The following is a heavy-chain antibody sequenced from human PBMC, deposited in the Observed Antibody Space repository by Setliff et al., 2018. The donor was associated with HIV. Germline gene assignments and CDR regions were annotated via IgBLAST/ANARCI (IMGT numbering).Heavy chain of an antibody. D-gene: IGHD3-3*01. J-gene: IGHJ5*02. Sequence: SETLSLTCGVSGYSISRGYYWGWMRQPPGKGLEWIGTIYHSGSTYYNPSLKSRVTISVDTSQNQFSLKLTSVTVADTAVYYCARESASTIFGVVIPSWFDPWGQGILVTVSS. CDR1: GYSISRGYY. CDR3: ARESASTIFGVVIPSWFDP. V-gene: IGHV4-38-2*02. CDR2: IYHSGST.